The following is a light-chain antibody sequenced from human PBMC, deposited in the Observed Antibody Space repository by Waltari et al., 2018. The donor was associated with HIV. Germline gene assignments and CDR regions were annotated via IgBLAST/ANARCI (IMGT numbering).Light chain of an antibody. CDR3: FSYAGNNYLL. CDR1: SRDVGRYFL. CDR2: EVS. V-gene: IGLV2-23*02. J-gene: IGLJ2*01. Sequence: QSALPQPAPVSGSPGQPPPLLCTGTSRDVGRYFLLSRYQQRPGKAPKLMIYEVSKRPSGVSNRFSGSKSGNTASLTVSGLQAEDEAAYYCFSYAGNNYLLFGGGTKLTVL.